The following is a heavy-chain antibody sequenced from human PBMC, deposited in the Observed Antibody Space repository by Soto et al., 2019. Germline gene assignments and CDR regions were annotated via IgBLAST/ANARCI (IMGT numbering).Heavy chain of an antibody. Sequence: QVQLQQWGAGPLRPLETLSLTCGVSGGSFSGYYWAWIRQSPGKGLEWIGEINDRGSINYNPSLKSRVSISVDTSKNHYSLNLTSVTAADTAVYYCARESHDILTGPPWDWYFDLWGRGTLVTVSS. CDR3: ARESHDILTGPPWDWYFDL. CDR2: INDRGSI. V-gene: IGHV4-34*01. D-gene: IGHD3-9*01. J-gene: IGHJ2*01. CDR1: GGSFSGYY.